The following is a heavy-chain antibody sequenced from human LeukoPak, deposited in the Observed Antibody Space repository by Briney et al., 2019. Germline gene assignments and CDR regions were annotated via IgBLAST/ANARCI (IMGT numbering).Heavy chain of an antibody. CDR2: IYYSGST. V-gene: IGHV4-39*07. CDR3: ARGSGIWGSYRSHRFDP. J-gene: IGHJ5*02. Sequence: SETLSLTCTVSGGSISSSSYYWGWIRQPPGKGLEWIGSIYYSGSTYYNPSLKSRVTISVDTSKNQFSLKLSSVTAADTAVYYCARGSGIWGSYRSHRFDPWGQGTLVTVSS. D-gene: IGHD3-16*02. CDR1: GGSISSSSYY.